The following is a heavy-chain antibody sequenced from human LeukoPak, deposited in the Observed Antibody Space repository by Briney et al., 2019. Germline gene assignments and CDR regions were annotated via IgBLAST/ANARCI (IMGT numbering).Heavy chain of an antibody. V-gene: IGHV4-31*03. CDR2: IYYSGST. Sequence: SQTLSLTCTVSGGSISSGGYYWSWIRQHPGKGLEWIGYIYYSGSTYYNPSLKSRVTISVDTSKNQFSLKLSSVTAADTAVEYCARETPQGRESRAAFDIWGQGTMVTVSS. J-gene: IGHJ3*02. CDR3: ARETPQGRESRAAFDI. CDR1: GGSISSGGYY. D-gene: IGHD3-10*01.